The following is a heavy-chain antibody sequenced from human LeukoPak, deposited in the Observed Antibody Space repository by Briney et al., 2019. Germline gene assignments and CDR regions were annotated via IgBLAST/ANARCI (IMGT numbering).Heavy chain of an antibody. J-gene: IGHJ5*02. CDR3: ARDLGQYYDTSDNWFDP. D-gene: IGHD3-22*01. V-gene: IGHV3-74*01. Sequence: GGSLRLSCAASGFTFSNYWRHWVRQAPGKGLVWVSRINSDGINTSYADSVKGRFTISRDNAKNTLNLQMNSLRAEVTAVYYCARDLGQYYDTSDNWFDPWGQGTLVTVSS. CDR2: INSDGINT. CDR1: GFTFSNYW.